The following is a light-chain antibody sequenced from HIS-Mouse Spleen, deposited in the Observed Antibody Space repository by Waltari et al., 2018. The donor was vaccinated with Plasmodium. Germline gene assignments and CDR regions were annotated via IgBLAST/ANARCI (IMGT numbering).Light chain of an antibody. CDR3: QQYNNVT. J-gene: IGKJ1*01. CDR2: GAS. CDR1: QSVSSN. Sequence: EIVMTPSPATLSVSPGERATLSCRASQSVSSNLAWYQQKPGQAPRLLIYGASTRATGIPARFSGSGSGTEFTLTISSMQSEDFAVYYCQQYNNVTFGQGTKVEIK. V-gene: IGKV3-15*01.